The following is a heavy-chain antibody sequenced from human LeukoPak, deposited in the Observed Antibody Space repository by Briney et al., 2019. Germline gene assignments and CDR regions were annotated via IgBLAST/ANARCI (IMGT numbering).Heavy chain of an antibody. V-gene: IGHV4-59*01. CDR3: ARMTTVTSPAFGY. CDR1: GGSISSYY. CDR2: IYYSGST. J-gene: IGHJ4*02. D-gene: IGHD4-17*01. Sequence: SETLSLTCTDSGGSISSYYWSWLRQPPGKGLEWIGYIYYSGSTNYSPSLKSRVTISVDTSKNQFSLKLSSVTAADTAVYYCARMTTVTSPAFGYWGQGTLVTVSS.